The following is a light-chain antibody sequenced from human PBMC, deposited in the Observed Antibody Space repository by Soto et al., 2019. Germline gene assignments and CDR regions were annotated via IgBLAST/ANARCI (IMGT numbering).Light chain of an antibody. Sequence: DIQMTQSPSSLSASVGDRVTITCRASQFINRYLNWYQHQPGKAPKFLIYAASSLQSGVPSRFSGSGSGTDFTLTISSLQPEDFATYYWQQSFIRPYTFGQGTKLEMK. CDR2: AAS. V-gene: IGKV1-39*01. J-gene: IGKJ2*01. CDR3: QQSFIRPYT. CDR1: QFINRY.